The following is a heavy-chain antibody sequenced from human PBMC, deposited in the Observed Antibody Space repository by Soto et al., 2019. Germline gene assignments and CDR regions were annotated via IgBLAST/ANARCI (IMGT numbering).Heavy chain of an antibody. CDR2: IYYSGSH. D-gene: IGHD6-19*01. CDR3: ARDWAVAGTWWFDP. CDR1: GGSISSSSYY. J-gene: IGHJ5*02. V-gene: IGHV4-39*02. Sequence: SETLSHTCTVSGGSISSSSYYWGWIRQPPGKGLEGIGSIYYSGSHHYNPPLKSRVTTSVDTAKNQFSLKLSSVTAAYTAVYYWARDWAVAGTWWFDPWGQGTLVTVS.